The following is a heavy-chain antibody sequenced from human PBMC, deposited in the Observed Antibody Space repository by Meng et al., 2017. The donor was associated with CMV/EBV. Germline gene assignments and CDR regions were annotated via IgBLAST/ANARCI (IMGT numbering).Heavy chain of an antibody. CDR1: GFTFSSYA. V-gene: IGHV3-23*03. D-gene: IGHD4-11*01. Sequence: GESLKISCAASGFTFSSYAMSWVRQAPGKGLEWVSVIYSGGSSTYYADSAKGRFTISRDNSKNTLYLQINSLRAEDTAVYYCAKDLVIPLYSTPYYYGMDVWGQGTTVTVSS. CDR2: IYSGGSST. J-gene: IGHJ6*02. CDR3: AKDLVIPLYSTPYYYGMDV.